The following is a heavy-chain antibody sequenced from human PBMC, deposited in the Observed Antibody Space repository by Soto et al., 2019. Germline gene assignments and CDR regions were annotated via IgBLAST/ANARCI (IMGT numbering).Heavy chain of an antibody. V-gene: IGHV1-8*01. D-gene: IGHD6-13*01. CDR1: GYTFTSYD. Sequence: ASVKVYCKASGYTFTSYDINWVRQATGQGLEWMGWMNPNSGNTGYAQKFQGRVTMTRNTSISTAYMELSSLRSEDTAVYYCARVKGEQQLEYYYYYMDVWGKGTTVTVSS. CDR3: ARVKGEQQLEYYYYYMDV. CDR2: MNPNSGNT. J-gene: IGHJ6*03.